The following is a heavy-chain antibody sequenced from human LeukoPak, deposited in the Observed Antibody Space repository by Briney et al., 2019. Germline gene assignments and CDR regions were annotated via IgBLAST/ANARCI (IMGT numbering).Heavy chain of an antibody. D-gene: IGHD2/OR15-2a*01. CDR2: SSPYNGKT. Sequence: ASVTVSFKASGYTFINYGITWVRQAPGQGMEWMGWSSPYNGKTNYAQKLQGRLTMTTDTSTNTAYMELRSLRSDDTAVYYCARGWIYIVTVPVSNWFDPWGQGTLVTVSS. J-gene: IGHJ5*02. V-gene: IGHV1-18*01. CDR1: GYTFINYG. CDR3: ARGWIYIVTVPVSNWFDP.